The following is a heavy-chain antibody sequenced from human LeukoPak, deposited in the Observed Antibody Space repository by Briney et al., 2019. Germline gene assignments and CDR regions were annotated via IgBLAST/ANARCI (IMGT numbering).Heavy chain of an antibody. CDR1: GFTFSSYS. CDR2: ISSSGSTI. V-gene: IGHV3-48*04. J-gene: IGHJ4*02. Sequence: GGSLRLSCAASGFTFSSYSMNWVRQAPGKGLEWGSYISSSGSTIYYADSVMGRFTISRDNAKNSLYLQMNSLRAADTALYYCARGLMGGYPLFEYWGQGALVTVSS. CDR3: ARGLMGGYPLFEY. D-gene: IGHD3-22*01.